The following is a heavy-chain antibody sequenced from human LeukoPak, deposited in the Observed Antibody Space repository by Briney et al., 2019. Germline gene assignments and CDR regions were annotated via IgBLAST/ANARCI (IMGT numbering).Heavy chain of an antibody. J-gene: IGHJ6*03. CDR3: ARGYCSSTSCFYYYYYYMDV. Sequence: PGGSLRLSCAASGFTFSDHYMDWVRQAPGKGLEWVGRTRNKANSYTTEYAASVKGRFTISRDDSKNSLYLQMNSLKTEDTAVYYCARGYCSSTSCFYYYYYYMDVWGKGTTVTVSS. V-gene: IGHV3-72*01. CDR1: GFTFSDHY. D-gene: IGHD2-2*01. CDR2: TRNKANSYTT.